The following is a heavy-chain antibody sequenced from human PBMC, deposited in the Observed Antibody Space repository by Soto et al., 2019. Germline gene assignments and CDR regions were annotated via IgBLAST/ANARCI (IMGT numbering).Heavy chain of an antibody. Sequence: GSLRLSCAASGFTFSSYAMSWVRQAPGKGLEWVSGISCSDDSTYYADSVKGRFTISRDNAKNTLYLQMNSLRAEDTALYYCARELDYDILTGNYDYWGHGTLVTAPQ. J-gene: IGHJ4*01. CDR1: GFTFSSYA. V-gene: IGHV3-23*01. D-gene: IGHD3-9*01. CDR2: ISCSDDST. CDR3: ARELDYDILTGNYDY.